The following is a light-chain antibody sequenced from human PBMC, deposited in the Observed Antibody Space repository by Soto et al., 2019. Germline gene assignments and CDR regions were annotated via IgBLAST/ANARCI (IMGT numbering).Light chain of an antibody. J-gene: IGKJ2*01. V-gene: IGKV3-15*01. Sequence: EIVMTQSPATLSVSPGERATLSCRATKSVSSNLAWYHQKHGQAPRLLIYGASTRATGIPARFSGSGSATEFTLTISSLQSEDFAVYSCQQYYKWPYTFGQGTKLEIK. CDR2: GAS. CDR3: QQYYKWPYT. CDR1: KSVSSN.